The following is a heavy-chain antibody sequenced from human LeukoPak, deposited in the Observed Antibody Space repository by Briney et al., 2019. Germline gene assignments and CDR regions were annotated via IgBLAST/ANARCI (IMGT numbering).Heavy chain of an antibody. CDR3: ARGYSSGYYSEDYFVY. D-gene: IGHD3-22*01. J-gene: IGHJ4*02. Sequence: ASVKVSCKASGYTFTGYYMHWVRQAPGQGLEWMGRINSNSGGTNYAQKFQGRVTMTRDTSISTAYMELSRLRSDDTAVYYCARGYSSGYYSEDYFVYWDQGTLVTVSS. CDR1: GYTFTGYY. V-gene: IGHV1-2*06. CDR2: INSNSGGT.